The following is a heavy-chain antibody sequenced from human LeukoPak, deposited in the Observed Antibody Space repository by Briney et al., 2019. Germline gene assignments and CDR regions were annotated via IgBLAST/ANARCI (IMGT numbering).Heavy chain of an antibody. Sequence: GGSLRLSCAASGFTFSTYSMNWVRQAPGKGLEWVSSISSSSSYIYYADSVKGRFTISRDNAKNSLYLQMNSLRAEDTAVYYCARDLGAIDNWFDPWGQGTLVTVSS. CDR2: ISSSSSYI. V-gene: IGHV3-21*01. J-gene: IGHJ5*02. CDR3: ARDLGAIDNWFDP. CDR1: GFTFSTYS. D-gene: IGHD1-26*01.